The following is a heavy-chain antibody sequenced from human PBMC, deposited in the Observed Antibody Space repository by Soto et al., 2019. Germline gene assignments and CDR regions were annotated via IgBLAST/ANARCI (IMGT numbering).Heavy chain of an antibody. J-gene: IGHJ4*02. D-gene: IGHD3-22*01. V-gene: IGHV4-4*02. CDR2: IYHSGST. CDR3: ARLWPLYDSSGYYFDY. Sequence: SETLSLTCAVSGGSISSSNWWSWVRQPPGKGLEWIGEIYHSGSTNYNPSLKSRVTISVDKSKNQFSLKLSSVTAADTAVYYCARLWPLYDSSGYYFDYWGQGTLVTVSS. CDR1: GGSISSSNW.